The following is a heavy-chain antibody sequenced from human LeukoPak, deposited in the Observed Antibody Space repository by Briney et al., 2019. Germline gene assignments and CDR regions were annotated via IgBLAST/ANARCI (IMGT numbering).Heavy chain of an antibody. CDR3: ARVGSRGDWFDY. CDR1: GFTFSTYN. V-gene: IGHV3-48*01. CDR2: IHSGGYAV. J-gene: IGHJ5*01. D-gene: IGHD1-26*01. Sequence: GGSLRLSCAASGFTFSTYNMLWVRQTPAMGLEWLFYIHSGGYAVHYADSVKDRFTFSRDNAKNSLYLQMNSLRVGDTGVYYCARVGSRGDWFDYWGQGTRVTVSS.